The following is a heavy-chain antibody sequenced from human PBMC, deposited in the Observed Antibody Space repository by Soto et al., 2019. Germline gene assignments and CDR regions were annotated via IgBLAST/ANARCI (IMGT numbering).Heavy chain of an antibody. CDR2: IYPGDSDT. Sequence: GESLKISCKGSGYSFTSYWIGWVRQMPGKGLEWMGIIYPGDSDTRYSPSFQGQVTISADKSISTAYLQWSSLKASDTAVYYCARDGRSVESYGYLCGVYWGQGTLVTVSS. V-gene: IGHV5-51*01. CDR3: ARDGRSVESYGYLCGVY. J-gene: IGHJ4*02. D-gene: IGHD5-18*01. CDR1: GYSFTSYW.